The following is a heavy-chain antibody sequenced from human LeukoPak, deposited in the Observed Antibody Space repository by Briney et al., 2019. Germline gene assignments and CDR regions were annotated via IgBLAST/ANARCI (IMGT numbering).Heavy chain of an antibody. Sequence: PSETLSLTCTVSGGSISDYYWSWIRQPAGKGLEWIGRIYTTGSTDYNPSLKSRVTMSVDTSKNQFSLKLSSVTAADTAVYYCANSIAAAGNFDYWGQGTLVTVSS. D-gene: IGHD6-13*01. CDR2: IYTTGST. CDR1: GGSISDYY. J-gene: IGHJ4*02. V-gene: IGHV4-4*07. CDR3: ANSIAAAGNFDY.